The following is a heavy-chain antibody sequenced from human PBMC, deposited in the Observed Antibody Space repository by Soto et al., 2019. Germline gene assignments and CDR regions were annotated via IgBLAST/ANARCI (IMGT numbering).Heavy chain of an antibody. CDR2: ISGSGGTT. V-gene: IGHV3-23*01. CDR3: XXXXXXXXXXTXDH. CDR1: GFTFSSYA. J-gene: IGHJ4*02. Sequence: SLRLSCAASGFTFSSYAMSWVRQAPGKGLEWVSAISGSGGTTYYADSVRGRFSISRDNSKNTLSLQINSLRVEDTAVYYCXXXXXXXXXXTXDHWGQGALVTVSS.